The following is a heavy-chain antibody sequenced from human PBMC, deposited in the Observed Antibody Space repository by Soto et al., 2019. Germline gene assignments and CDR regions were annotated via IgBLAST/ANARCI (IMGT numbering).Heavy chain of an antibody. J-gene: IGHJ4*02. V-gene: IGHV3-74*03. CDR3: VRTSLVVAVATREDF. D-gene: IGHD2-15*01. Sequence: EVQLVESGGGLVQPGESLRLSCAASGFTFSNYWMHWVRQAPGKGLVWVSRIDSDGSRITYADFVKGRFTISRDNAKNTVYLHRNSLTAEDTAGYYCVRTSLVVAVATREDFWGQGTLVTVSS. CDR2: IDSDGSRI. CDR1: GFTFSNYW.